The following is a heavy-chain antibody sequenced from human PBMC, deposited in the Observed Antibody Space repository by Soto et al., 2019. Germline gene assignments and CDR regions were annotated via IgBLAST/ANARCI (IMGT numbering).Heavy chain of an antibody. CDR3: ARGGIVVVPAARRFDP. Sequence: QVQLQQWGAGLLKPSETLSLTCAVYGGSFSGYYWSWIRQPPGKGLEWIGEINHSGSTNYNPSLKGRATISVDTSKNQFSPKLRSVAAADTAVYYWARGGIVVVPAARRFDPWGQGTLVTVSS. CDR1: GGSFSGYY. D-gene: IGHD2-2*01. CDR2: INHSGST. J-gene: IGHJ5*02. V-gene: IGHV4-34*01.